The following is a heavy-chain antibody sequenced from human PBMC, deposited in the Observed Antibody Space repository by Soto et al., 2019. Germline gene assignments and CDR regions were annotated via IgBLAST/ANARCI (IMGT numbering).Heavy chain of an antibody. V-gene: IGHV3-23*01. J-gene: IGHJ4*02. D-gene: IGHD3-9*01. CDR2: MSGSATNT. CDR3: AKGGATYGLLTHDY. CDR1: GLTLADYP. Sequence: EVQLLESGGGLLRPGGPLRLSFEASGLTLADYPLSWFPQPPGKGLKWVATMSGSATNTYYTDSVKGRFAISRDNSRDTLYLQMNSLTAEDTAVYYCAKGGATYGLLTHDYWGQGTLVTVSS.